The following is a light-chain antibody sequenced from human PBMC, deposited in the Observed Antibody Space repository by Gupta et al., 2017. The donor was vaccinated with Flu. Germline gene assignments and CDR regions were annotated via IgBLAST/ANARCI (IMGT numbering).Light chain of an antibody. J-gene: IGLJ3*02. CDR2: QDF. Sequence: SPDLTPPPSLSVSPGQTAIITCSGDNLEDKYVSWYQQKAGQSPVLVIYQDFRRPSGMPERFHGSNYRANVTLTISGTQALEEADYYCPEWDKRGMFGGGTKLTVL. V-gene: IGLV3-1*01. CDR1: NLEDKY. CDR3: PEWDKRGM.